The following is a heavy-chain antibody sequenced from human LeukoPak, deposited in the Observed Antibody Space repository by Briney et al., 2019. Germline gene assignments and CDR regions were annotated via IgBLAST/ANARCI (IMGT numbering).Heavy chain of an antibody. CDR3: AREGTWSYYYDY. CDR1: GFTFSSYS. CDR2: ISSSSSYI. D-gene: IGHD1-26*01. Sequence: GGSLRLSCAASGFTFSSYSMNWVRQAPGKGLEWVSSISSSSSYIYYADSVKGRFTISRDNAKNSLYLQMNSLRAEDTAVYYCAREGTWSYYYDYWGQGTLVTVSS. J-gene: IGHJ4*02. V-gene: IGHV3-21*01.